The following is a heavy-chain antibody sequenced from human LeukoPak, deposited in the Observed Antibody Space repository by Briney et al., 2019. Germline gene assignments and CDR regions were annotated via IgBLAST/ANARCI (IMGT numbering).Heavy chain of an antibody. V-gene: IGHV1-2*02. CDR3: ARGVAAGGRRLDP. CDR1: GYSFTGYW. D-gene: IGHD2-15*01. Sequence: GASVKVSRKTSGYSFTGYWIHWVRQAPGQGFEWLGWINPNSGGTNYAQKFQDNVSMTRDTSINTVYMELSSLRLDDTAVYYCARGVAAGGRRLDPWGQGTLITVSS. J-gene: IGHJ5*02. CDR2: INPNSGGT.